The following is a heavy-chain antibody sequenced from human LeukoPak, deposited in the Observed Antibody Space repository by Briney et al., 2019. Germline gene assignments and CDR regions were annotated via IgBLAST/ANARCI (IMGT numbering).Heavy chain of an antibody. CDR2: ISGSGGST. V-gene: IGHV3-23*01. CDR1: GFTFSSYA. Sequence: GGSLRLSCAASGFTFSSYAMSWVRQAPGKELEWVSAISGSGGSTYYADSVKGRFTISRDNSKNTLYLQMNSLRAEDTAVYYCAKDGGGSYGYYFDYWGQGTLVTVSS. J-gene: IGHJ4*02. D-gene: IGHD1-26*01. CDR3: AKDGGGSYGYYFDY.